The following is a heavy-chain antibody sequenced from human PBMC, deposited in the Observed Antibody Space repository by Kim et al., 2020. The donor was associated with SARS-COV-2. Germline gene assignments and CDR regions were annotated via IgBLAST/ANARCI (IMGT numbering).Heavy chain of an antibody. CDR1: GFTFSDYY. CDR3: ARDRWELLLGDAFDI. CDR2: ISSSSSYT. V-gene: IGHV3-11*06. J-gene: IGHJ3*02. Sequence: GGSLRLSCAASGFTFSDYYMSWIRQAPGKGLEWVSYISSSSSYTNYADSVKGRFTISRDNAKNSLYLQMNSLRAEDTAVYYCARDRWELLLGDAFDIWGQGTMVTVSS. D-gene: IGHD1-26*01.